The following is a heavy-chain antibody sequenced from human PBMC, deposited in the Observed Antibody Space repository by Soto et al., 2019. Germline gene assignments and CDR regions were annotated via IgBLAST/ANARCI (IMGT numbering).Heavy chain of an antibody. CDR1: GGTFSSYA. Sequence: GASVKVSGKASGGTFSSYAISWVRQAPGQGLEWMGGIIPIFGTANYAQKIQGRVTITEDESTSTAYMEMSRLRSEDTAVYYCARGGVSIAARLVDYYYYCMDVWGQGTTVTVSS. CDR2: IIPIFGTA. V-gene: IGHV1-69*13. J-gene: IGHJ6*02. D-gene: IGHD6-6*01. CDR3: ARGGVSIAARLVDYYYYCMDV.